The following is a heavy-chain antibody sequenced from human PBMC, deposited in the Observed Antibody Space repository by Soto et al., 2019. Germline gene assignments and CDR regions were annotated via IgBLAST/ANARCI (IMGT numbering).Heavy chain of an antibody. CDR3: ARVDSGYDLPYFDY. CDR2: IYYSGST. Sequence: QVQLQESGPGLVKPSQTLSLTCTVSGGSISSGGYYWSWIRQHPGKGLEWIGYIYYSGSTYYNPSLERRVTIAVDTSKTQFSLKLSSVTAADTAVYYCARVDSGYDLPYFDYWGQGTLVTVSS. J-gene: IGHJ4*02. D-gene: IGHD5-12*01. CDR1: GGSISSGGYY. V-gene: IGHV4-31*03.